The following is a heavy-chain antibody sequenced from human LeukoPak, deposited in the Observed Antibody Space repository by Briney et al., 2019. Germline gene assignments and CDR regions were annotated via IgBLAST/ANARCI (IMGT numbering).Heavy chain of an antibody. CDR3: ARVGTWELQRVFDY. D-gene: IGHD1-26*01. CDR2: IQRGGSES. CDR1: GFTFTDYW. V-gene: IGHV3-7*01. J-gene: IGHJ4*02. Sequence: GGSLRLSCAASGFTFTDYWMTWVRQVPGKGLEWVANIQRGGSESYYVDSVKGRFTISTENAKNSLYLQMDSLRVEDTAVYYCARVGTWELQRVFDYWGQGTPVTVSS.